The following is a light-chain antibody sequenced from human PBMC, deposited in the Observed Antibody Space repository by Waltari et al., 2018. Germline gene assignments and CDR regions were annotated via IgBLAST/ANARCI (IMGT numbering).Light chain of an antibody. J-gene: IGKJ1*01. V-gene: IGKV3-20*01. Sequence: DIVLTQSPGTLSLSPGERATLSCRASQTVISNYLAWYQQKPGQSPRLLIYGASTRATGIPDRFSGSGSGTDFTLTISRLEPEDFAVYYCQARTFDQGTKVEIK. CDR1: QTVISNY. CDR3: QART. CDR2: GAS.